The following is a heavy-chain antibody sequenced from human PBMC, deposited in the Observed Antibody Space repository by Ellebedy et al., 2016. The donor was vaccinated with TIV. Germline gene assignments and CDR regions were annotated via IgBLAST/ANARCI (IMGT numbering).Heavy chain of an antibody. D-gene: IGHD2-2*02. CDR3: ARGARDSEYLLFDY. Sequence: GESLKISCAASGFTFSSYSMNWVRQAPGKGLEWVSYISSSSTIYYADSVKGRFTISRDNAKKSLYLQMDSLRAEDTAVYYCARGARDSEYLLFDYWGQGTLVTVSS. CDR2: ISSSSTI. V-gene: IGHV3-48*04. CDR1: GFTFSSYS. J-gene: IGHJ4*02.